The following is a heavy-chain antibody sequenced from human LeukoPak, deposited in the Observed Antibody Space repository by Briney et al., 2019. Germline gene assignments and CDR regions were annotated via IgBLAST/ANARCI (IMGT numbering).Heavy chain of an antibody. CDR3: ARSSRELGGYAPWELMPPFDY. CDR1: GFTVSSNY. Sequence: PGGSLRLSCAASGFTVSSNYMSWVRQAPGKGLEWVSVIYSGGSTDYADSVKGRLTISRDNSKNTLYLQMNSLRAEDTAVYYCARSSRELGGYAPWELMPPFDYWGQGTLVTVSS. D-gene: IGHD1-7*01. J-gene: IGHJ4*02. V-gene: IGHV3-53*01. CDR2: IYSGGST.